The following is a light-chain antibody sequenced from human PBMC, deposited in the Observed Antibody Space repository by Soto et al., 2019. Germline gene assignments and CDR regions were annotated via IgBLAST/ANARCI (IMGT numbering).Light chain of an antibody. CDR2: RAS. CDR1: QTVDSTY. V-gene: IGKV3-20*01. J-gene: IGKJ2*01. CDR3: QQYDTSPPLYT. Sequence: EVVLTQSPGTLSLSPGERATLSCRASQTVDSTYLAWYQQKPGQAPRPLIYRASSRAAGVPDRFSGSGSGTDFTLTISKLDPEDFAVYYCQQYDTSPPLYTFGQGTKLEIK.